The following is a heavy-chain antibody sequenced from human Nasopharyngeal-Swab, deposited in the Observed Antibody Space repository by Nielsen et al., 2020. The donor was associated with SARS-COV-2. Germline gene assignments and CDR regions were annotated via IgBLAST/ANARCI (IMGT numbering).Heavy chain of an antibody. D-gene: IGHD3-22*01. V-gene: IGHV1-2*06. CDR3: ARNDSSGYGY. Sequence: WGRQAPGQGLEWMGRINPNSGGTNYAQKVQGRVTMTRDTSISTAYMELSRLRSDDTAVYYCARNDSSGYGYWGQGTLVTVSS. CDR2: INPNSGGT. J-gene: IGHJ4*02.